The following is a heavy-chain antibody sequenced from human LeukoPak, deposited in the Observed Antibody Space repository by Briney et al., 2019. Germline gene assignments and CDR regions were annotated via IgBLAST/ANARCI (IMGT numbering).Heavy chain of an antibody. J-gene: IGHJ4*02. Sequence: GGSLRLSCAASGFTFSGYSMNWVRQAPGKGLEWVSSISSSSSYIYYADSVKGRFTISRDNAKNSLYLQMNSLRAEDTAVYYCARAAYGDYPSRYWGQGTLVTVSS. CDR2: ISSSSSYI. CDR3: ARAAYGDYPSRY. V-gene: IGHV3-21*01. CDR1: GFTFSGYS. D-gene: IGHD4-17*01.